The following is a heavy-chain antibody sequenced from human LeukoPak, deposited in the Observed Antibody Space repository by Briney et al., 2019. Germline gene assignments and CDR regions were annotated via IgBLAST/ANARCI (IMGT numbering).Heavy chain of an antibody. V-gene: IGHV1-8*01. Sequence: GASVKVSCKASGYTFTSYHIHWVRQATGQGLEWMGWMSPNSDNTGYAQKFQGRVTFTRDTSISTAYMELRSLTSEDTAVYYCARDYGGSSGWFDPWGQGTLVTVSS. CDR1: GYTFTSYH. CDR3: ARDYGGSSGWFDP. CDR2: MSPNSDNT. J-gene: IGHJ5*02. D-gene: IGHD4-23*01.